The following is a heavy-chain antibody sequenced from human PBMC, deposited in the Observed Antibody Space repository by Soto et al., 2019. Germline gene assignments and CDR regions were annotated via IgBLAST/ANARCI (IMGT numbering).Heavy chain of an antibody. V-gene: IGHV5-51*01. CDR1: GYSFTSYW. J-gene: IGHJ6*02. CDR2: IYPGDSDT. Sequence: GESLKISCKGSGYSFTSYWIGWVRQMPGKGLEWMGIIYPGDSDTRYSPSFQGQVTISADKSISTAYLQWSSLKASDTAMYYCARSPYDSSPAYHYGMDVWGQGTTVTVSS. CDR3: ARSPYDSSPAYHYGMDV. D-gene: IGHD3-22*01.